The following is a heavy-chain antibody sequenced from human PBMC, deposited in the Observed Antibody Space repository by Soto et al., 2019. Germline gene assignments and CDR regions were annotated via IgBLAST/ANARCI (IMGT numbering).Heavy chain of an antibody. CDR2: IIPIVGTA. V-gene: IGHV1-69*06. J-gene: IGHJ6*02. D-gene: IGHD6-19*01. Sequence: QVQLVQSGAEVKKPGSSVKVSCKASGCTFSSYAISWVRQAPGQGLEWMGGIIPIVGTANYAQKFQGRVTITADKSTSTAYMEQSSLRSEDTAVYYCEGTVAGYNYYSGMDVCGQGTTVTVSS. CDR3: EGTVAGYNYYSGMDV. CDR1: GCTFSSYA.